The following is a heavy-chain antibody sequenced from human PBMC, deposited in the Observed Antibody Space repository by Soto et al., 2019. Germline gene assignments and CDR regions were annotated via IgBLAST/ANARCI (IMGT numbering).Heavy chain of an antibody. D-gene: IGHD1-26*01. CDR3: AKVVSPKVSRWDDC. Sequence: GGSLRLSCAASGFTFSDYGIDWIRQAPGKGLEWVAVISHEGGTQYYADSVRGRFTVSRDNSKNILYLQMDSLRPEDTAVYFCAKVVSPKVSRWDDCWGQGTLVTVS. J-gene: IGHJ4*02. V-gene: IGHV3-30*18. CDR1: GFTFSDYG. CDR2: ISHEGGTQ.